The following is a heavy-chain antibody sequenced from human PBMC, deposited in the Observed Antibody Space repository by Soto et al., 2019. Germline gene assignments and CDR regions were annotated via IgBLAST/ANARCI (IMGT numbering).Heavy chain of an antibody. Sequence: EVQLLESGGGLVQPGGSLRLSCAASGFTFSSYAMSWVRQAPGKGLEWVSAISGSGGSTDYADSVKGRFTISRDNSKNTLYLQMSSLRAEDTAVYYCAKIPHSSSWYLDAFDIWGQGTMVTVSS. J-gene: IGHJ3*02. CDR2: ISGSGGST. V-gene: IGHV3-23*01. CDR3: AKIPHSSSWYLDAFDI. D-gene: IGHD6-13*01. CDR1: GFTFSSYA.